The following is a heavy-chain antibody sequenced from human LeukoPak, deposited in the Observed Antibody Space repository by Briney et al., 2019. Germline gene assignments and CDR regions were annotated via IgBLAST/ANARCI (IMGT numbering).Heavy chain of an antibody. V-gene: IGHV3-66*01. CDR1: GFTVSSNY. J-gene: IGHJ2*01. D-gene: IGHD2-2*01. CDR2: IYSGGST. Sequence: GGSLRLSCAASGFTVSSNYMSWVRQAPGRGVGGASVIYSGGSTYYADSVTGRFTISRDNSKNTLYLQMNSLRAEDTAVYYCARDRWDRYASRYFDLWGRGTLVTVSS. CDR3: ARDRWDRYASRYFDL.